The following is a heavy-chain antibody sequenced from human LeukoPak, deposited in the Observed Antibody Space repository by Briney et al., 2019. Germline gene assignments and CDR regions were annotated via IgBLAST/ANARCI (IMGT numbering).Heavy chain of an antibody. CDR2: IIPIFGTA. CDR3: AREGGRDGYFDY. V-gene: IGHV1-69*05. D-gene: IGHD5-24*01. Sequence: ASVKVSCKASGGTFSSYAISWVRQAPGQGLEWMGGIIPIFGTANYAQKFQGRVTITTDESTSTAYMELSSLRSEDTAVYYCAREGGRDGYFDYWGQGTLVTASS. J-gene: IGHJ4*02. CDR1: GGTFSSYA.